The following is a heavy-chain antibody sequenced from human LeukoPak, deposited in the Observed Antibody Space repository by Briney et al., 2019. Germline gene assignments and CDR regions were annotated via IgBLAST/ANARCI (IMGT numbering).Heavy chain of an antibody. J-gene: IGHJ6*02. V-gene: IGHV3-23*01. Sequence: GGSLRLSCAASGFTFSSYAMSWVRQAPGKGLEWVSAISGSGGSTYYADSVKGRFTISRDNSKNTLYLQMNSLRAEDTAVYYRAQFMTTVTTYYYYGMDVWGQGTTVTVSS. CDR2: ISGSGGST. CDR1: GFTFSSYA. CDR3: AQFMTTVTTYYYYGMDV. D-gene: IGHD4-17*01.